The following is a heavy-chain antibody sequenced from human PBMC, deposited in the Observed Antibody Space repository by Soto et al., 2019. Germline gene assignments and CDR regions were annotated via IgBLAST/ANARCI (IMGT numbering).Heavy chain of an antibody. CDR3: ATVGVPKDGVAY. D-gene: IGHD1-26*01. V-gene: IGHV4-59*01. Sequence: SETQSLTSPVSGGSISSYYWSWIRQPTGKGLEWIGYIYYSGSTNYNPSLKSRVTISVDTSKNQFSLKLSSVTAADTAVYYCATVGVPKDGVAYWGQGTLVTVSS. J-gene: IGHJ4*02. CDR2: IYYSGST. CDR1: GGSISSYY.